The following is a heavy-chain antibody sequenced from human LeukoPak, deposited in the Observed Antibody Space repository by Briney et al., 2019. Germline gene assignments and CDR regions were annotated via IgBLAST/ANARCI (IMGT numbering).Heavy chain of an antibody. CDR2: IYYSGRT. CDR1: GGSISSSSYY. Sequence: PSETLSLTCTVSGGSISSSSYYWGWIRQPPGKGLEWIGSIYYSGRTYYNPSLKSRVTISIYTSKNQFSLKLSSVTAADTAVYYCARENNYNYDYWGQGTLVTVSS. CDR3: ARENNYNYDY. J-gene: IGHJ4*02. D-gene: IGHD3-10*01. V-gene: IGHV4-39*07.